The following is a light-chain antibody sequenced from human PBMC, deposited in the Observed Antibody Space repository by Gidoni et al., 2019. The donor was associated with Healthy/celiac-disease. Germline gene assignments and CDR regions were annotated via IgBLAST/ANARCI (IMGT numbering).Light chain of an antibody. V-gene: IGLV3-21*04. CDR3: QVWDSSSDHRV. CDR2: YDS. J-gene: IGLJ2*01. Sequence: SYVLTQPPPGSVAPGKTARITCGGNNIVSKSVHWYQQKPGQAPVLVIYYDSDRPSGIPERFSGSNSGNTATLTISRVEAGDEADYYCQVWDSSSDHRVFGGGTKLTVL. CDR1: NIVSKS.